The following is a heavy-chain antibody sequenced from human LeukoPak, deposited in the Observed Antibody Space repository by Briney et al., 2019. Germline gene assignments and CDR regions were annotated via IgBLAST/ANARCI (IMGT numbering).Heavy chain of an antibody. Sequence: SGPALVKPTQTLTLTCTFSGFSLSTSGLCVSWIRQPPGKALEWLALIDWDDDKYYSTSLKTRLTISKDTSKNQVVLTMTNMDPVDTATYYCARTGYSGYDYGFDYWGQGTLVTVSS. J-gene: IGHJ4*02. CDR1: GFSLSTSGLC. CDR2: IDWDDDK. CDR3: ARTGYSGYDYGFDY. V-gene: IGHV2-70*01. D-gene: IGHD5-12*01.